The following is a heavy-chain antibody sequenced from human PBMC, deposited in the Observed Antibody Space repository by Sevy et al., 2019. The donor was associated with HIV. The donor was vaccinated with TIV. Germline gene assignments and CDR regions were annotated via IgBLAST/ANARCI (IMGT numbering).Heavy chain of an antibody. CDR1: GFTFSSYR. J-gene: IGHJ6*02. Sequence: GGSLRLSCAASGFTFSSYRMHWVRQAPGKGLVWVSRINSDGSSTSYADSVKGRFTISRDNAKNTLYLQMKSLRAEDTAVYYCARGDYYDSSGYYLYYYYYGMDVWGQGTTVTVSS. V-gene: IGHV3-74*01. D-gene: IGHD3-22*01. CDR3: ARGDYYDSSGYYLYYYYYGMDV. CDR2: INSDGSST.